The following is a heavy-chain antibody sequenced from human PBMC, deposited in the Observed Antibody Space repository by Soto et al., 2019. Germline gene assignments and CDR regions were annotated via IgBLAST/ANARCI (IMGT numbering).Heavy chain of an antibody. CDR3: ARHSNPPATEYYFDY. CDR1: GGSISSSSYY. J-gene: IGHJ4*02. CDR2: IYYSGST. V-gene: IGHV4-39*01. D-gene: IGHD2-15*01. Sequence: PSETLSLTCTVSGGSISSSSYYWGWIRQPPGKGLEWIGSIYYSGSTYYNPSLKSRVTISVDTSKNQFSLKLSSVTAADTAVYYCARHSNPPATEYYFDYWGQGTLVTVSS.